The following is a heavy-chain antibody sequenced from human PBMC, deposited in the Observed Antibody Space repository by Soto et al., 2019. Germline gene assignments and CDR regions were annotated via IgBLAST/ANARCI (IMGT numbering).Heavy chain of an antibody. Sequence: ASVKVSCKASGYTFTNYGISWVRQAPGQGLEWMGWISAYSGNKNFAQKFQGRGTVTTDTSTTTAYMELRSLRSDETAVYYCARGADYINYLGEFDYWGQGALVTVSS. D-gene: IGHD4-4*01. CDR1: GYTFTNYG. V-gene: IGHV1-18*01. J-gene: IGHJ4*02. CDR3: ARGADYINYLGEFDY. CDR2: ISAYSGNK.